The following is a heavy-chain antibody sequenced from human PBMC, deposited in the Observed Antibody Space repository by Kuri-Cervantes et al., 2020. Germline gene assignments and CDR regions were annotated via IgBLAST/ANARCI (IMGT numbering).Heavy chain of an antibody. CDR2: IIPIFGTA. D-gene: IGHD4-17*01. Sequence: SVKVSCKASGGTFSSYAISWVRQAPGQGLEWMGGIIPIFGTANYAQKFQGRVTITTDESTSTAYMELSSLRSEDTAVYYCARGGVYGDYVSGVDYWGQGTLVTVSS. CDR1: GGTFSSYA. J-gene: IGHJ4*02. CDR3: ARGGVYGDYVSGVDY. V-gene: IGHV1-69*05.